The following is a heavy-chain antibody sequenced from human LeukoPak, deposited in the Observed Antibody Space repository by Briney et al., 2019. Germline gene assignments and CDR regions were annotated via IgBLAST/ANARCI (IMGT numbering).Heavy chain of an antibody. J-gene: IGHJ3*01. CDR3: AREDPAIRGEGLEV. CDR2: ISHSGSPI. D-gene: IGHD2-2*01. V-gene: IGHV3-48*03. CDR1: GFTFSNYE. Sequence: GGSLRLSCAASGFTFSNYEFNWVRQAPGQGLEWVSYISHSGSPIYYADSVRGRFTIARDNARNSLYLQMSSLRAEDTAIYYCAREDPAIRGEGLEVWGQGTVVTVSS.